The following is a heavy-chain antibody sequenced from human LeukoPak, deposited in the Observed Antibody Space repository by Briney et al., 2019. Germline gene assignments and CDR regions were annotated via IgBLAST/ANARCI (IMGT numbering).Heavy chain of an antibody. J-gene: IGHJ3*02. CDR1: GGSISSYY. V-gene: IGHV4-59*01. D-gene: IGHD3-9*01. Sequence: SETLSLTCTVSGGSISSYYWSWIRQPPGQGLEWIGYIYYSGSTNYNPSLKSRVTISVDTSKNQFSLKLSSVTAADTAVYYCARGYYDILTGYYSYAFDIWGQGTMVTVSS. CDR2: IYYSGST. CDR3: ARGYYDILTGYYSYAFDI.